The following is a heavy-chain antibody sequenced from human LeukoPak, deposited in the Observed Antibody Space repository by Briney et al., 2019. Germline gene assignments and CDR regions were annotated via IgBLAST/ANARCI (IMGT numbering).Heavy chain of an antibody. V-gene: IGHV1-8*01. Sequence: GASVKVSCKASGYTFTSYDINWVRQATGQGLEWMGWMNPNSGNTGYAQKFQGRVTMTRNTSISTACMELSSLRSEDTAVYYCARTVRRGGYSSGAAGYWGQGTLVTVSS. CDR1: GYTFTSYD. CDR3: ARTVRRGGYSSGAAGY. J-gene: IGHJ4*02. CDR2: MNPNSGNT. D-gene: IGHD6-19*01.